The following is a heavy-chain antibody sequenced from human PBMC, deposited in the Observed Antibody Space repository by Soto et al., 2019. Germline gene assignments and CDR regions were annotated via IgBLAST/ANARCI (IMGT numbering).Heavy chain of an antibody. V-gene: IGHV3-30-3*01. D-gene: IGHD6-13*01. CDR1: RFTFSSCA. Sequence: QVQLVESGGGVVQPGRSLRLSCAATRFTFSSCAKHWVRQAPGKGLEWVAVISYDGSNKYYADSVKGRFTISRDNSKNTLYLQMNSLRAVDTAVYYCGTYSSSWYAFDIWGQGTMVTVSS. CDR2: ISYDGSNK. CDR3: GTYSSSWYAFDI. J-gene: IGHJ3*02.